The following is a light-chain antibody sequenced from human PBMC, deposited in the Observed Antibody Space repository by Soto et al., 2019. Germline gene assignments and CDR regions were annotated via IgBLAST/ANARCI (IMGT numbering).Light chain of an antibody. Sequence: EIGLRKSPGTLSLSPGERATLSCRASQSVSSSYLACYQHKPGQAPRLLIYGASSRATGIPDRFSGSGSGTDFTLTISRLEPEDFAVYYCQQYGSSLRTFGQGTKVDI. V-gene: IGKV3-20*01. CDR3: QQYGSSLRT. CDR1: QSVSSSY. CDR2: GAS. J-gene: IGKJ1*01.